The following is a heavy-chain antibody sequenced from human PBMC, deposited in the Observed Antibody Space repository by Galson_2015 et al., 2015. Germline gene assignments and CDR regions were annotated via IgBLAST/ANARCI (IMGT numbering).Heavy chain of an antibody. CDR1: GFTFSSYY. CDR2: SSDSGGAT. CDR3: AKGAGVHTDMVTFDY. D-gene: IGHD5-18*01. V-gene: IGHV3-23*01. J-gene: IGHJ4*02. Sequence: SLRLSCAASGFTFSSYYMNWVRQAPGKGLEWVSTSSDSGGATYYADSVKGRFTISRDTSKNTLYLQMNSLRAEDTAVYYCAKGAGVHTDMVTFDYWGQGTLVTVSS.